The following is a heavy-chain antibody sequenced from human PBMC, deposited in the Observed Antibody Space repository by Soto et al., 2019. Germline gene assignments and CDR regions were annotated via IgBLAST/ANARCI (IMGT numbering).Heavy chain of an antibody. CDR1: GGSISSYY. J-gene: IGHJ3*02. CDR3: AREWGYDAFDI. Sequence: SETLSLSWTVAGGSISSYYWSWIRQHPGKGLEWGGYFSYSGSTDYTPSLKSRVTISVDTSKHQFSLKLSSVTAADAAVYYCAREWGYDAFDIWGQGTMVTVSS. CDR2: FSYSGST. V-gene: IGHV4-59*01. D-gene: IGHD7-27*01.